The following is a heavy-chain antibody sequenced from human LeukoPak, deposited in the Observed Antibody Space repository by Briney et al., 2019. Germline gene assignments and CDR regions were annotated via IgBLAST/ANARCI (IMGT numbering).Heavy chain of an antibody. CDR3: ATGGAPGGRFEN. CDR2: MKEDGTEI. Sequence: GGSLRLSCVVSGFTFDMSTMTWVRQAPGKGPEWVAKMKEDGTEIFYAGSVDGRFTISRDNSKNSLYLQMNSLRVEDTAVYYCATGGAPGGRFENWGQGTLVTVSS. CDR1: GFTFDMST. J-gene: IGHJ4*02. V-gene: IGHV3-7*01. D-gene: IGHD3-16*01.